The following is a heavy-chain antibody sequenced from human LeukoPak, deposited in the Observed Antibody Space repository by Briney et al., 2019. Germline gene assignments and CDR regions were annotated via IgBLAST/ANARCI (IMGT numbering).Heavy chain of an antibody. CDR2: IGGSSGSP. J-gene: IGHJ4*02. Sequence: GGSLRLSCAASGFTFSSYAMSWVRQAPGKGLEWVSAIGGSSGSPYYADSVKGRFTISRDNSKNTLYLQMNSLRAEDTAVYYCAHLSGDYVDYWGQGTLVTVSS. CDR1: GFTFSSYA. D-gene: IGHD3-9*01. V-gene: IGHV3-23*01. CDR3: AHLSGDYVDY.